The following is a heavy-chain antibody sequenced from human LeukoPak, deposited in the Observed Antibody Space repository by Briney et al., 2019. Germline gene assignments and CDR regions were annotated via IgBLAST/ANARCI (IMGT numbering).Heavy chain of an antibody. CDR1: GFTFSSYW. J-gene: IGHJ3*02. Sequence: GGSLRLSCAASGFTFSSYWMHWVRQAPGKGLVWISRINTDGSSTSYADSVKGRFTISRDNAKNTLYLQMNSLRAEDTAVYYCARVFDDFWSGYSAFDIWGQGTMVTVSS. V-gene: IGHV3-74*01. CDR2: INTDGSST. D-gene: IGHD3-3*01. CDR3: ARVFDDFWSGYSAFDI.